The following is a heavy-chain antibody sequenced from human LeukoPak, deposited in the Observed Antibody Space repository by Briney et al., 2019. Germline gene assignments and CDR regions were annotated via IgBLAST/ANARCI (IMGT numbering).Heavy chain of an antibody. CDR2: INHSGST. D-gene: IGHD3-10*01. CDR3: AREGGPLWFGEHNWFDP. J-gene: IGHJ5*02. CDR1: GGSFSGYY. V-gene: IGHV4-34*01. Sequence: SETLSLTCAVYGGSFSGYYWSWIRQPPGKGLEWIGEINHSGSTNYNPSLKSRVTISVDTSKNQFSLKLSSVTAADTAVYHCAREGGPLWFGEHNWFDPWGQGTLVTVSS.